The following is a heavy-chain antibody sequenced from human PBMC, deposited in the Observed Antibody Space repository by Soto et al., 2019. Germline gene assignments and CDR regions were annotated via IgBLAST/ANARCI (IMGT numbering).Heavy chain of an antibody. Sequence: EVQLVESGGGLVQPGGSLRLSCAVSEFTFSTYWMTWVCQAPGKRLGRVANIKEDRGEKHYLESVRGRFTISRDNAKKSLYLEMNSLRADDTAVYYCAGGSGWESGTWGQGTLVTVSS. CDR1: EFTFSTYW. J-gene: IGHJ5*02. CDR2: IKEDRGEK. V-gene: IGHV3-7*05. CDR3: AGGSGWESGT. D-gene: IGHD6-19*01.